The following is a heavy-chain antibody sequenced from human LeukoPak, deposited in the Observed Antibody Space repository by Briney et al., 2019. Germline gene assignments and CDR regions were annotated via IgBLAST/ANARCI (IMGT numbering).Heavy chain of an antibody. J-gene: IGHJ4*02. CDR1: GGSISSYY. Sequence: SETLSLTCTVSGGSISSYYWSWIRQPPGKGLEWIGYIYYSGSTNYNPSLKSRVTISVDTSKNQFSLKLSSVTAADTAVYYCARGRRDYDFWGGYYPYYFDYWGQGTLVTVSS. V-gene: IGHV4-59*01. D-gene: IGHD3-3*01. CDR2: IYYSGST. CDR3: ARGRRDYDFWGGYYPYYFDY.